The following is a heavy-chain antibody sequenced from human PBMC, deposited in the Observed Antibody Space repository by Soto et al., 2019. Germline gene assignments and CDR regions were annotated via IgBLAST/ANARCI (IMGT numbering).Heavy chain of an antibody. D-gene: IGHD1-1*01. Sequence: SVKGACKGSGYTFTGYYMHWVRQAPGQGLEWMGWINPNSGGTNYAQKFQGWVTMTRDTSISTAYMELSRLRSDDTAVYYCARGASVYNWNKFDPWGQGTLVTVSS. CDR2: INPNSGGT. CDR3: ARGASVYNWNKFDP. V-gene: IGHV1-2*04. J-gene: IGHJ5*02. CDR1: GYTFTGYY.